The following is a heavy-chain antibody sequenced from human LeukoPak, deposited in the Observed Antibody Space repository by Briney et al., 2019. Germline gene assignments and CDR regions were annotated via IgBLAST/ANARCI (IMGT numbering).Heavy chain of an antibody. CDR1: GFTFSSYG. CDR3: AKDRDFWSGYPIDY. CDR2: ISYDGSNK. J-gene: IGHJ4*02. D-gene: IGHD3-3*01. Sequence: PGGSLRLSCAASGFTFSSYGMPWVRQAPGKGLEWVAVISYDGSNKYYADSVKGRFTISRDNSKNTLYLQMNSLRAEDTAVYYCAKDRDFWSGYPIDYWGQGTLVTVSS. V-gene: IGHV3-30*18.